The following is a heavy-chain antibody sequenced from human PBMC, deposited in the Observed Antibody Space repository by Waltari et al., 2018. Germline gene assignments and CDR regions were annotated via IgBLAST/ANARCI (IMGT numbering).Heavy chain of an antibody. D-gene: IGHD6-19*01. J-gene: IGHJ6*02. CDR3: ASGGGAVAGPSYGMDV. V-gene: IGHV1-69*12. Sequence: QVQLVQSGAEVKKPGSSVKVSCKASGGTFSSYAISWVRPAPGQGLEWMGGIIPIFGTANYAQKFQGRVTITADESTSTAYMELSSLRSEDTAVYYCASGGGAVAGPSYGMDVWGQGTTVTVSS. CDR2: IIPIFGTA. CDR1: GGTFSSYA.